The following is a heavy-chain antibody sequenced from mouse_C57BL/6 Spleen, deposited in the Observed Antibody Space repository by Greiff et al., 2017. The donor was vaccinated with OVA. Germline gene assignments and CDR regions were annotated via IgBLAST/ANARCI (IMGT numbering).Heavy chain of an antibody. CDR3: TQIYYDYDGGAWFAY. D-gene: IGHD2-4*01. CDR2: IRNKANNHAT. J-gene: IGHJ3*01. CDR1: GFTFSDAW. V-gene: IGHV6-6*01. Sequence: EVMLVESGGGLVQPGGSMKLSCAASGFTFSDAWMDWVRQSPEKGLEWVAEIRNKANNHATYYAESVKGRFTISRDDSKSSVYLQMNSLRAEDTGIYYCTQIYYDYDGGAWFAYWGQGTLVTVSA.